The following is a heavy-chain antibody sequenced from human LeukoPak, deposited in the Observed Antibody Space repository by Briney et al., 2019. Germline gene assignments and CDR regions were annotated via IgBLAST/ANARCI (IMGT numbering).Heavy chain of an antibody. CDR1: GFSFSSYG. D-gene: IGHD1-26*01. V-gene: IGHV3-30*05. CDR3: AKAGTWAFDY. J-gene: IGHJ4*02. Sequence: GRSLRLSCAASGFSFSSYGMHWVRQAPGKGLEWVAFISYDGSNKYYADSVKGRFTISRDNSKNTLDLQMNSLRAEDTAIYYCAKAGTWAFDYWGQGTLLTVSS. CDR2: ISYDGSNK.